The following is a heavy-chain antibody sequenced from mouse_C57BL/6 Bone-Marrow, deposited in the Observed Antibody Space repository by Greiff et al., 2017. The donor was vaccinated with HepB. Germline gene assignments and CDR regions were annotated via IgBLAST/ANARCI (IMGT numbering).Heavy chain of an antibody. CDR1: GYTFTDYE. V-gene: IGHV1-15*01. J-gene: IGHJ4*01. CDR2: IDPETGGT. D-gene: IGHD1-1*01. Sequence: QVQLQQSGAELVRPGASVTLSCKASGYTFTDYEMHWVKQTPVHGLEWIGAIDPETGGTAYNQKFKGKAILTADKSSSTAYMERRSLTAEDSAVYYCTRFTTVVATDMDYWGQGTSVTVSS. CDR3: TRFTTVVATDMDY.